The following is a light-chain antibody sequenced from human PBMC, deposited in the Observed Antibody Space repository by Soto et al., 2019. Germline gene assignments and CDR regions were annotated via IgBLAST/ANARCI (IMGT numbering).Light chain of an antibody. V-gene: IGKV3-15*01. CDR1: QSVSSN. CDR2: GAS. CDR3: QQYDNWPKT. J-gene: IGKJ2*01. Sequence: EIVMTQSPATLSVSPRERATLSCRASQSVSSNLAWYQQKPGQAPRLLIYGASTRATGIPARFSGSGSGTEFTLTISSLQSEDFAVYYCQQYDNWPKTFGQGNKLEIK.